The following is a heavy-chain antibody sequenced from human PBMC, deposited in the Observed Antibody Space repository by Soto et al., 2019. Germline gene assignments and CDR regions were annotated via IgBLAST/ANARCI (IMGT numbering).Heavy chain of an antibody. J-gene: IGHJ6*02. D-gene: IGHD3-22*01. CDR2: ISGGGGTT. CDR3: AKGKVAYDNSGLQYFYYFPMNV. CDR1: EFTFSSYA. V-gene: IGHV3-23*01. Sequence: EVQLLESGGDLVQPGGSLRLSCAASEFTFSSYAMNWVRQAPGKGLEWVSVISGGGGTTYYADSVKGRFRISRDNSKNTLYLQMNSLRVEDTAVYYCAKGKVAYDNSGLQYFYYFPMNVWGHRTTVTVSS.